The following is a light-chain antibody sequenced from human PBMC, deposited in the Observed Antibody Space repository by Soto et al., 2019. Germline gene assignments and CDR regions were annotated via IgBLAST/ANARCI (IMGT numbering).Light chain of an antibody. CDR2: GAS. V-gene: IGKV3-20*01. J-gene: IGKJ1*01. Sequence: DIVMTQSPGTLSLSPGERATLSCRASQSVSSNFLAWYQEKLGQAPRLLIYGASKRATGIPDRFSGSGSGTDFTLTISRLEPEDFAVYYCQQYGSSPPTFGQGTKVDIK. CDR1: QSVSSNF. CDR3: QQYGSSPPT.